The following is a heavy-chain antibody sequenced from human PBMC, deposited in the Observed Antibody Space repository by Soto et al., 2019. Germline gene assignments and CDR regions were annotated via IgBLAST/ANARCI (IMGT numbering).Heavy chain of an antibody. J-gene: IGHJ5*02. CDR1: GYSFAAFY. V-gene: IGHV1-46*01. D-gene: IGHD4-17*01. CDR3: VTDYGDQPRFDP. Sequence: QVQLVQSGAEVKKPGASVKVSCKASGYSFAAFYMHWVRQAPGQGLEWLGIIKPSGSKTSYAPKFKGRVTMPRDTTTRTVYMELSSLTADDTAVYYCVTDYGDQPRFDPWGQGTLVTVSS. CDR2: IKPSGSKT.